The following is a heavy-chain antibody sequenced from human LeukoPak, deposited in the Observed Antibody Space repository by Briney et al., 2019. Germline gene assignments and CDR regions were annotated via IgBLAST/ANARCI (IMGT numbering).Heavy chain of an antibody. V-gene: IGHV3-23*01. J-gene: IGHJ6*02. CDR3: ARGGGLDV. Sequence: GGSLRLSCAASGFTFSTYAMSWVRQAPGRGLEWVSGICGSGGCTYYADSVKGRFTISRDNAKNSLYLQMSNLRAEDTAVYFCARGGGLDVWGQGATVTVSS. D-gene: IGHD3-16*01. CDR2: ICGSGGCT. CDR1: GFTFSTYA.